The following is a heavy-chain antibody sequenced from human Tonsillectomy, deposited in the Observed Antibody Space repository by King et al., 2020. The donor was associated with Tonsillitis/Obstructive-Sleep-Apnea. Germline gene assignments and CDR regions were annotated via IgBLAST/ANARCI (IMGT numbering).Heavy chain of an antibody. D-gene: IGHD3-9*01. J-gene: IGHJ4*02. Sequence: VQLVESGGGLVRPGRSLRLSCAASGFTFDDYAIHWVRQAPGKGLEWVSGISWNSGSIGYADSVKGRFTISRDNAKNCLYLQMNSLRAEDTALYYCAKDTHYDMLTTYFSGFDYWGQGTLVTVSS. V-gene: IGHV3-9*01. CDR1: GFTFDDYA. CDR3: AKDTHYDMLTTYFSGFDY. CDR2: ISWNSGSI.